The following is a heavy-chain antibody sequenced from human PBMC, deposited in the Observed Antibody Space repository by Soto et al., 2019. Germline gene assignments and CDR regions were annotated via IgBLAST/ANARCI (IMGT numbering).Heavy chain of an antibody. V-gene: IGHV3-21*01. CDR3: AGAGVWGSYRYKTPDYYGMDV. D-gene: IGHD3-16*02. Sequence: PGGSLRLSCAASGFTFSIYSMNWVRQAPGKGLEWVSSISSSSYIYYADSVKGRFTISRDNAKNSLYLQMNSLRAEDTAVYYCAGAGVWGSYRYKTPDYYGMDVWGQGTTVTVSS. CDR2: ISSSSYI. CDR1: GFTFSIYS. J-gene: IGHJ6*02.